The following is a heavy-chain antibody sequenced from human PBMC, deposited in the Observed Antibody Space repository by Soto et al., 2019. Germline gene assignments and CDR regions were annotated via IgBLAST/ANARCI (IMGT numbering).Heavy chain of an antibody. V-gene: IGHV1-3*01. J-gene: IGHJ6*02. Sequence: ASVKVSCKASGYTFTGYYMHWVRQAPGQRLEWMGWINAGNGNTKYSQKFQGRVTITRDTSASTAYMELSSLRSEDTAVYYCARAVVVAATDYYYYYGMDVWGQGTTVTVSS. D-gene: IGHD2-15*01. CDR3: ARAVVVAATDYYYYYGMDV. CDR2: INAGNGNT. CDR1: GYTFTGYY.